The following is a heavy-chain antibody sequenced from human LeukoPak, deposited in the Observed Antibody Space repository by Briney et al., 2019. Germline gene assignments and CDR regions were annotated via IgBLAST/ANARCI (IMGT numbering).Heavy chain of an antibody. V-gene: IGHV1-69*04. CDR3: ARDPSITMIVD. J-gene: IGHJ4*02. D-gene: IGHD3-22*01. Sequence: SVKVSCKASGGTFSSYAISWVRQAPGQGLEWMGRIIPIFGIANYAQKFQGRVAITADKSTSTAYMELSSLRSEDTAVYYCARDPSITMIVDWGQGTLVTVSS. CDR2: IIPIFGIA. CDR1: GGTFSSYA.